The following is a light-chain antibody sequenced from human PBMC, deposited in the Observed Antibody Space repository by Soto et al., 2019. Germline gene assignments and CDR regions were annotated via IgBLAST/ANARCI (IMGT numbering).Light chain of an antibody. CDR3: QQRSSWPLT. Sequence: EVLLTQSPATLSLSPGESVTLSCRASQSISTYLAWYQQKSGQAPRLLIYDASYRATGIPARFSGSGSGTDFTLTISCLEPEDFAVYHCQQRSSWPLTFGGGTKVQI. J-gene: IGKJ4*01. V-gene: IGKV3-11*01. CDR1: QSISTY. CDR2: DAS.